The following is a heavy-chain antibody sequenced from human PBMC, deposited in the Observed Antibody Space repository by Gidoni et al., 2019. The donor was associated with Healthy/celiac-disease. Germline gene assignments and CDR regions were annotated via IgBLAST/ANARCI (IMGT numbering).Heavy chain of an antibody. CDR2: SYSGGST. D-gene: IGHD6-13*01. J-gene: IGHJ4*02. CDR3: ARFRYSSSGPFDY. V-gene: IGHV3-53*01. CDR1: GFTVSSNY. Sequence: EVQLVESGGGLIQPGGSLRLSCAASGFTVSSNYMSWVPQAQGKGLEWVSVSYSGGSTYYADSVKGRFTISRDNSKNTLYLQMNSLRAEDTAVYYCARFRYSSSGPFDYWGQGTLVTVSS.